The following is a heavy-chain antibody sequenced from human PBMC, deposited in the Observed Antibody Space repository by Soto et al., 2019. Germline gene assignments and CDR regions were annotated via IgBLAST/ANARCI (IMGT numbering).Heavy chain of an antibody. CDR3: VKVGYFRVAARPNYFDY. Sequence: GGSLRLSCSASGFTFSSYAMHWVRQAPGKGLEYVSAISSNGGSTYYADSVKGRFTISRDNSKNTLYLQMSSLRAEDTAVYYCVKVGYFRVAARPNYFDYWGQGTLVTVSS. D-gene: IGHD6-6*01. CDR1: GFTFSSYA. J-gene: IGHJ4*02. V-gene: IGHV3-64D*06. CDR2: ISSNGGST.